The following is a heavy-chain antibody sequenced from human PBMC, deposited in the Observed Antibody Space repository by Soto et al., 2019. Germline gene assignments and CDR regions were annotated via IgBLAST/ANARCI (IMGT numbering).Heavy chain of an antibody. J-gene: IGHJ6*02. CDR2: VSANNGHT. CDR1: GFTFSNYG. D-gene: IGHD2-8*01. V-gene: IGHV1-18*01. CDR3: ARDIESVTAKHFFYYYAMDV. Sequence: QGQLVQSGAEVKKPGASVKLPCKASGFTFSNYGLNWVRQAPGQGLEWMGWVSANNGHTNYAQNLQGRVSMTTDTSTSTAYMELRGLTFDDTAVYYCARDIESVTAKHFFYYYAMDVWGQGTTVTVSS.